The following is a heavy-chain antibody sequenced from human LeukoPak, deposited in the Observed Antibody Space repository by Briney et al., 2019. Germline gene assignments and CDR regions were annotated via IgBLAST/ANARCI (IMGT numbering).Heavy chain of an antibody. D-gene: IGHD2-2*01. J-gene: IGHJ3*02. CDR1: GGTFSSYA. CDR2: IIPILGIA. CDR3: AKHCSSTSCYGAFDI. Sequence: GASVKVSCKASGGTFSSYAISWVRQAPGQGLEWMGRIIPILGIANYAQKFQGRVTITADKSTSTAYMELSSLRSEDTAVYYCAKHCSSTSCYGAFDIWGQGTMVTVSS. V-gene: IGHV1-69*04.